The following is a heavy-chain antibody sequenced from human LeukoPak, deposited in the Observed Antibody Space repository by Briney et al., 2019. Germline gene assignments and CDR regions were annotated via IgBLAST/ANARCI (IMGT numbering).Heavy chain of an antibody. Sequence: SETLSLTCTVSSGSINSYYWNWIRQPPGKGLEWIGYVYYSENIYYGPSLKSRVTISVDTSKKQFSLKLNSVTAADTAVYYCAAGITGRTIDYWGQGTLVTVSS. D-gene: IGHD1-20*01. CDR1: SGSINSYY. V-gene: IGHV4-59*01. J-gene: IGHJ4*02. CDR3: AAGITGRTIDY. CDR2: VYYSENI.